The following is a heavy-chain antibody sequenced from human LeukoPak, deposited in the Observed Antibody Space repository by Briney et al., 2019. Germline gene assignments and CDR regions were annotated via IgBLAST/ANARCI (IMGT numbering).Heavy chain of an antibody. D-gene: IGHD3-10*01. CDR2: INDSGST. CDR3: AYGSGSYPFDP. V-gene: IGHV4-34*01. Sequence: SETLSLTCAVYGGSFSGYYWSWIRQPPGKGLEWIGEINDSGSTNYNPSLKSRVTISVDTSKNQFSLKLSSVTAADTAVYYCAYGSGSYPFDPWGQGTLVTVSS. J-gene: IGHJ5*02. CDR1: GGSFSGYY.